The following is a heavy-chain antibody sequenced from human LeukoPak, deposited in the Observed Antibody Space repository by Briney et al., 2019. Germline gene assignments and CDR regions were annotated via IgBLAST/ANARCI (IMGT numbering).Heavy chain of an antibody. CDR3: ARMYGKDAFDI. CDR1: GYTFTSYA. D-gene: IGHD2-8*01. J-gene: IGHJ3*02. V-gene: IGHV1-69*05. CDR2: IIPIFGTA. Sequence: SVKVSCKASGYTFTSYAISWVRQAPGQGLEWMGGIIPIFGTANYAQKFQGRVTITTDESTSTAYMELSSLRSEDTAVYYCARMYGKDAFDIWGQGTMVTVSS.